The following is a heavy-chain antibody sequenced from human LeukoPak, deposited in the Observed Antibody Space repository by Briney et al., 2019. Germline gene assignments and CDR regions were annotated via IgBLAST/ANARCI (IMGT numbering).Heavy chain of an antibody. J-gene: IGHJ4*02. Sequence: GGSLRLSCAASRFTFSDYYMTWIRQAPGKGLEWVSYISSSDSTIYYADSVKGRFTISRDNAKNSLYLQMNSLAADDTAVYYCAKDNYYGSGSYFYFDYWGQGTLVTVSS. V-gene: IGHV3-11*01. CDR3: AKDNYYGSGSYFYFDY. CDR2: ISSSDSTI. D-gene: IGHD3-10*01. CDR1: RFTFSDYY.